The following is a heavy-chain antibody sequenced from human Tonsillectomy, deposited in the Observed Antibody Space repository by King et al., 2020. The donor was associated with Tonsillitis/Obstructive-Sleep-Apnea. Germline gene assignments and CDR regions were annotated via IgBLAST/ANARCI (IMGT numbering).Heavy chain of an antibody. Sequence: VQLVESGGGLVKPGGSLRLSCAASGFTFTNAWMSWVRQAPGKGLECVGRIKSKADGATTDYAAPAKGRFTISRDDSNNTLYLQLNSLKTEDTAMYYCSTLRPHKRWGQGTLVTVSS. CDR3: STLRPHKR. J-gene: IGHJ1*01. CDR2: IKSKADGATT. CDR1: GFTFTNAW. V-gene: IGHV3-15*01.